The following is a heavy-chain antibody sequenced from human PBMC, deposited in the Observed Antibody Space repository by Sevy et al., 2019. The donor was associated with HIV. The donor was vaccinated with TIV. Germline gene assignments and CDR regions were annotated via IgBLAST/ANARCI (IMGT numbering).Heavy chain of an antibody. J-gene: IGHJ4*02. V-gene: IGHV3-64D*06. Sequence: GGSLRLSCSASGFTFSSYAMLWVRQAPGKGLEYVSAISSNGGSTYYADSVKGRFTISRDNSKNTLYLQMSSMRAEDTAVYYCVRDTVTKLDYWGQGTLVTVSS. D-gene: IGHD4-17*01. CDR1: GFTFSSYA. CDR3: VRDTVTKLDY. CDR2: ISSNGGST.